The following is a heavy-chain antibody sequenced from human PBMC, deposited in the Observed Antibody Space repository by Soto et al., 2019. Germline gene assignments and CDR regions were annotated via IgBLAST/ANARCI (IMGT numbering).Heavy chain of an antibody. V-gene: IGHV1-69*13. CDR1: GGTFSSYS. J-gene: IGHJ5*02. CDR3: AREYSSSPSHWFDP. Sequence: ASVKVSCKASGGTFSSYSISWVRQAPGQGLEWMGGIIPIFGTANYAQKFQGRVTITADESTSTAYMELSSLRSEDTAVYYCAREYSSSPSHWFDPWGQGTLVTVSS. D-gene: IGHD6-6*01. CDR2: IIPIFGTA.